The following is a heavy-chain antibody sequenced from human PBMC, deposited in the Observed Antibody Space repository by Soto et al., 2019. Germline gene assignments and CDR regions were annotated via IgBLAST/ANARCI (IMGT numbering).Heavy chain of an antibody. D-gene: IGHD2-15*01. CDR2: INHSGST. V-gene: IGHV4-34*01. Sequence: QVQLQQWGAGLLKPSETLSLTCAVYGGSFSGYYWSWIRQPPGKGLEWIGEINHSGSTNYNPSLRGGFPIPLDVSKIDFAWMVGSGPAGAAALFYWEKMGVFGRGGSAPPLAYGGQGPRVTLSS. CDR3: EKMGVFGRGGSAPPLAY. CDR1: GGSFSGYY. J-gene: IGHJ4*02.